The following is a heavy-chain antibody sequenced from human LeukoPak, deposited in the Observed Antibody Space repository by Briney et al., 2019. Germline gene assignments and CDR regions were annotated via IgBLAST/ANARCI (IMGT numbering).Heavy chain of an antibody. D-gene: IGHD5-12*01. CDR1: GFTFSSYA. J-gene: IGHJ4*02. Sequence: GGSLRLSCAASGFTFSSYAMSWVRQAPGKGLEWVSAISGSDGSTYYADSAKGRFTISRDNSKNTLYLQMNSLRAEDTAVYYCVKSYNGYESKPDYWGQGTLVTVSS. V-gene: IGHV3-23*01. CDR3: VKSYNGYESKPDY. CDR2: ISGSDGST.